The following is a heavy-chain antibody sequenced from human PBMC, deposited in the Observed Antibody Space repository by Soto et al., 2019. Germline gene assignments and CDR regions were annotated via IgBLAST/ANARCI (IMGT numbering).Heavy chain of an antibody. D-gene: IGHD7-27*01. CDR3: ANGLGFFYY. J-gene: IGHJ4*02. Sequence: GGSLRLSCAASGFTFTIYAMSWVRQPPGKGLEWVSAISGGGGTTSYTDSVKGRFTISRDNSQNTLYLQMNGLRAEDTALYYCANGLGFFYYCGQGSLVPVSS. CDR1: GFTFTIYA. CDR2: ISGGGGTT. V-gene: IGHV3-23*01.